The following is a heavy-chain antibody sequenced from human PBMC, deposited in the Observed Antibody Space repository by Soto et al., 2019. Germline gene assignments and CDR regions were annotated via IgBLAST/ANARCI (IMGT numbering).Heavy chain of an antibody. CDR2: IYYTGST. CDR3: ATCPRLDS. D-gene: IGHD2-2*01. CDR1: GVSISGYY. J-gene: IGHJ4*02. Sequence: SETLSLTCTVSGVSISGYYWSWILQPPGKRLEWIGYIYYTGSTNYNPSLRSRVTISIDTSKNQFSLKLSSVTAADTAVYYCATCPRLDSWGQGTLVSVSS. V-gene: IGHV4-59*08.